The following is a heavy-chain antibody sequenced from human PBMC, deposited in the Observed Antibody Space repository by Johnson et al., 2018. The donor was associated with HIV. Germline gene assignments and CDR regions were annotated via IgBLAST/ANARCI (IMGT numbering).Heavy chain of an antibody. CDR1: GFKLYEYD. D-gene: IGHD3-22*01. CDR2: INWSGGGT. CDR3: ARGMYYYDTSGYLIRPRAFDI. V-gene: IGHV3-20*04. J-gene: IGHJ3*02. Sequence: VQLVESGGDVVRPGGSLRISCVASGFKLYEYDVSWVRQVPGKGLEWVSGINWSGGGTAYADSVKGRFTVSSDNAKNSLYLQMNSLRAEDTALYYCARGMYYYDTSGYLIRPRAFDIW.